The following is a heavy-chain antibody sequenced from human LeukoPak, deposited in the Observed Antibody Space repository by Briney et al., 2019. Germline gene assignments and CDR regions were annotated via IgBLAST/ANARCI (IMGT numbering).Heavy chain of an antibody. V-gene: IGHV3-21*01. Sequence: GGSLRLSCAASGYTFSSYSMNWVRQAPGKGLEWVSSISSSSSYIYYADSVKGRFTISRDNAKNSLYLQMNSLRAEDTAVYYCARVRNGNWFDPWGQGTLVTVSS. CDR2: ISSSSSYI. CDR1: GYTFSSYS. CDR3: ARVRNGNWFDP. J-gene: IGHJ5*02. D-gene: IGHD4-11*01.